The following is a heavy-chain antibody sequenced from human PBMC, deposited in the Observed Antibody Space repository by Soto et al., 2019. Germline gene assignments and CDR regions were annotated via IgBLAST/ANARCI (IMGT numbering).Heavy chain of an antibody. CDR2: ISYDGSNK. CDR3: AREGRWLKLRSFDY. D-gene: IGHD5-12*01. J-gene: IGHJ4*02. V-gene: IGHV3-30-3*01. CDR1: GFTFSSYA. Sequence: QVQLVESGGGVVQPGRSLRLSCAASGFTFSSYAMHWVRQAPGKGLEWVAVISYDGSNKYYADSVKGRFTISRDNSKNTLYLQMNSLRAEDTAVYYCAREGRWLKLRSFDYWGQGTLVTVSS.